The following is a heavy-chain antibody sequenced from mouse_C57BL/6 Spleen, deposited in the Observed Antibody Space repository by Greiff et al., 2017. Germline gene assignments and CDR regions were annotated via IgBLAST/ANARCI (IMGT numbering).Heavy chain of an antibody. J-gene: IGHJ2*01. D-gene: IGHD1-1*01. CDR3: ARHGGYYGSNCRYYFDC. V-gene: IGHV1-62-2*01. CDR1: GYTFTEYT. Sequence: QVQLQQSGAELAKPGASVKLSCKASGYTFTEYTIHWVKQRSGQGLEWIGWFYPGSGSIKYNEKFKDKATLTADKSSSTVYMELSRLTSEDSAVYFCARHGGYYGSNCRYYFDCWGQGTTLTVSS. CDR2: FYPGSGSI.